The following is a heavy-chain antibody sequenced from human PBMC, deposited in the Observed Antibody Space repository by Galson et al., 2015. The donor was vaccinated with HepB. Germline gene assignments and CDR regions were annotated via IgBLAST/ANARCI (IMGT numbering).Heavy chain of an antibody. CDR1: GLPVSSNY. J-gene: IGHJ3*02. D-gene: IGHD4/OR15-4a*01. V-gene: IGHV3-66*01. CDR3: ATTRFGSGAYWTFEI. Sequence: LRLSCAASGLPVSSNYMNWVRQAPGKGLEWVSVIYSGSGDFTYYADSVKDRFTISRDNAKNAMWLQMNSLRAEDTAVYYCATTRFGSGAYWTFEIWGQGTLVTVSS. CDR2: IYSGSGDFT.